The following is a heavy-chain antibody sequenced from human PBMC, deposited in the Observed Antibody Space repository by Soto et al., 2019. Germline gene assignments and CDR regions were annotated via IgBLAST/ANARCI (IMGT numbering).Heavy chain of an antibody. Sequence: PGGSMRLARAASGIAFGRYVVGWVCKSPGKGLEGVAKIKEDRKTTDYADSVQGRFTISRDNIKNSLSLQMNSLRAEDTAVYYCASYSYYDLWSADTCSYAMDVWGQGTTVTVSS. CDR1: GIAFGRYV. J-gene: IGHJ6*02. CDR3: ASYSYYDLWSADTCSYAMDV. D-gene: IGHD3-3*01. CDR2: IKEDRKTT. V-gene: IGHV3-7*01.